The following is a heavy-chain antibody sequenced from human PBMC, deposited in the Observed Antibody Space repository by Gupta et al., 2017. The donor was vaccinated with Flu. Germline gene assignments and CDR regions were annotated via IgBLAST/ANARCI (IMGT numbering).Heavy chain of an antibody. V-gene: IGHV3-7*01. Sequence: FSDYWMSWVRQAPGKGLEWVGNIRHDGGEIYEGASVRGRFTISRDNAKNSLYLQMNSLRVEDTAVYYCARDTPEVAGPDAIWGRGTLVTIST. D-gene: IGHD6-19*01. CDR3: ARDTPEVAGPDAI. J-gene: IGHJ3*02. CDR1: FSDYW. CDR2: IRHDGGEI.